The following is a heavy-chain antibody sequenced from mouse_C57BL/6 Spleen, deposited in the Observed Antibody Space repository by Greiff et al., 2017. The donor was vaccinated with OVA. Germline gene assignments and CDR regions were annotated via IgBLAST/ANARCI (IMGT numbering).Heavy chain of an antibody. D-gene: IGHD1-1*01. CDR3: ARQKYYGSSYDYAMDY. CDR2: ISNGGGST. CDR1: GFTFSDYY. Sequence: EVMLVESGGGLVQPGGSLKLSCAASGFTFSDYYMYWVRQTPEKRLEWVAYISNGGGSTYYPDTVKGRFTISRDNAKNTLYLQMSRLKSEDTAMYYCARQKYYGSSYDYAMDYWGQGTSVTVSS. V-gene: IGHV5-12*01. J-gene: IGHJ4*01.